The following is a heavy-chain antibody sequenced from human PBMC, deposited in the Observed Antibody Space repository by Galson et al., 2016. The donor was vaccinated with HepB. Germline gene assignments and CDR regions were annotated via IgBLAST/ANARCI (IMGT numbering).Heavy chain of an antibody. V-gene: IGHV4-39*01. J-gene: IGHJ5*02. CDR1: GGSIRTNNFY. D-gene: IGHD3-10*01. CDR2: VYPSGNT. CDR3: ARWGLGGDLGNAWPRYKRFDP. Sequence: SETLSLTCTVSGGSIRTNNFYWVWIRQLPGKGLEWIGSVYPSGNTYYNPSFASRVTISVDTSKSQFSLRINSVTAADTAVNSCARWGLGGDLGNAWPRYKRFDPWGQGALVTVSS.